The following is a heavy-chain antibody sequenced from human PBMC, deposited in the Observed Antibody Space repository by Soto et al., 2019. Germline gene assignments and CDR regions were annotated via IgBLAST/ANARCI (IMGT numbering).Heavy chain of an antibody. CDR1: SGSISRYL. Sequence: SETLSLTCTVSSGSISRYLCSWIRQPPEKGLEWIGDISYNGNINYNPSLNSRVTIFVDTSKTQFSLKLSHVSAADTAMYYCARDGTSGFDYWGQGTLVTVSS. CDR2: ISYNGNI. V-gene: IGHV4-59*12. D-gene: IGHD3-10*01. J-gene: IGHJ4*02. CDR3: ARDGTSGFDY.